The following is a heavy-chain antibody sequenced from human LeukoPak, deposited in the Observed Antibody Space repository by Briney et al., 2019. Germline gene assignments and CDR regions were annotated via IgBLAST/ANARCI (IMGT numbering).Heavy chain of an antibody. V-gene: IGHV3-7*04. J-gene: IGHJ4*02. CDR2: IKQDGSEK. Sequence: GGSLRLSCAASGFTFNNYWMTWVRQAPGEGLEGVANIKQDGSEKYYVDSVKGRFTISRDNAKNSLYLQMNSLRAEDTTVYYCARDLRFGESPTFDYWGQGTLVTVSS. CDR3: ARDLRFGESPTFDY. D-gene: IGHD3-10*01. CDR1: GFTFNNYW.